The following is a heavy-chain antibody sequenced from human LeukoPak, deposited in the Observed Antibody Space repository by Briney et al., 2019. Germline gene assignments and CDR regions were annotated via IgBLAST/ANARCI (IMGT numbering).Heavy chain of an antibody. D-gene: IGHD1/OR15-1a*01. CDR1: GFTFSIFG. CDR2: ISPDGNRE. CDR3: AKINNVDDF. J-gene: IGHJ4*02. Sequence: GGSLRPSCAASGFTFSIFGIHWVRQAPGKGLEWVAAISPDGNREYYTESVKGRFTVSRDNSNNMIHLQINSLRGDDSAVYYCAKINNVDDFWGQGTLVTVSS. V-gene: IGHV3-30*18.